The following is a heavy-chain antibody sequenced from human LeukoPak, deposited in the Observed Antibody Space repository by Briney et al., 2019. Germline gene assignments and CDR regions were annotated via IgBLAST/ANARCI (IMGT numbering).Heavy chain of an antibody. J-gene: IGHJ4*02. V-gene: IGHV3-30*02. CDR1: GFTFSSYG. D-gene: IGHD2-8*01. CDR3: AKSDSTNGVCTDFDY. Sequence: GGSLRLSCAASGFTFSSYGMHWVRQAPGKGLEWVAFIRYEGSNKYYADSVKGRFTISRDNSKNTVYLKMNSLRAEDTSVYYCAKSDSTNGVCTDFDYWGQGTLVTVSS. CDR2: IRYEGSNK.